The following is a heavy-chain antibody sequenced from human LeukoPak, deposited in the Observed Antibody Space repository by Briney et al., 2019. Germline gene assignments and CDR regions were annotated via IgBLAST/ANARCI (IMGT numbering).Heavy chain of an antibody. CDR3: ARDLPAAGTYYYYYGMDV. D-gene: IGHD6-13*01. CDR1: GFTFSSYW. Sequence: GGSLRLSCAASGFTFSSYWMSWVRQAPGKGLEWVANIKQDGSEKYYVDSVKGRFTISRDNAKNSLYLQMNSLRAEDTAVYCCARDLPAAGTYYYYYGMDVWGQGTTVTVSS. V-gene: IGHV3-7*03. CDR2: IKQDGSEK. J-gene: IGHJ6*02.